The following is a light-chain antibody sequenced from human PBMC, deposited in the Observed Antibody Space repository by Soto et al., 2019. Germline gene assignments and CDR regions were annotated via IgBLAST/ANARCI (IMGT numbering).Light chain of an antibody. V-gene: IGKV1-33*01. CDR3: QQSDSLPIT. CDR2: DAT. Sequence: DIQMTQSPSSLSASVGDRVTITCRASQDISNYLNWYQQRPGKAPKLLIYDATQLERGVPSRFSGTLSGTHFTFAITSLQPEDVATYYCQQSDSLPITFGQGTRLEI. J-gene: IGKJ5*01. CDR1: QDISNY.